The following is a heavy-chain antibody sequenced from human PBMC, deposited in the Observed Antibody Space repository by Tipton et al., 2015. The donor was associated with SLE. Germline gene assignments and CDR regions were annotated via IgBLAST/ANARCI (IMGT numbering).Heavy chain of an antibody. V-gene: IGHV3-30*02. J-gene: IGHJ4*02. CDR2: IRADGSNK. Sequence: GSLRLSCAASGFTYSGYAMHWFRQAPGKGLEWVAFIRADGSNKDYADSVKGRFTISRDNSKNTLYLQMNRLRVEDTAVYYCAGGTGAYFDHWGQGTLVTVSS. CDR1: GFTYSGYA. CDR3: AGGTGAYFDH. D-gene: IGHD3-16*01.